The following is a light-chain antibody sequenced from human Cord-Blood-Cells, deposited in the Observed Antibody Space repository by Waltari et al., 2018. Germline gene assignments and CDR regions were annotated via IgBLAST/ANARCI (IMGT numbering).Light chain of an antibody. V-gene: IGKV3-15*01. Sequence: EIVMTQSPATLSVSPGERPPLSCSARQSVSSNLAYYQQKPGPAPMLLIYGATTRATGIPARCSGSCSGTEFTLTISSLQSEDFAVYYCQQYNNWLTFGGGTKVEIK. CDR1: QSVSSN. CDR2: GAT. CDR3: QQYNNWLT. J-gene: IGKJ4*01.